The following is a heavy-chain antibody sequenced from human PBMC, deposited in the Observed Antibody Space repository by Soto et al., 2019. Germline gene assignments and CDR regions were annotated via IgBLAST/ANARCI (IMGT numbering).Heavy chain of an antibody. V-gene: IGHV3-30*18. Sequence: QVQLVESGGGVVQPGRSLRLSCAASGFTFSSYGMHWVRQAPGKGLEWVAVISYDGSNKYYADSVKGRFTISRDNSKNTXXLQMNSLRAEDTAVYYCAKDQRAVVTPRPNNWFDPWGQGTLVTVSS. CDR3: AKDQRAVVTPRPNNWFDP. CDR1: GFTFSSYG. J-gene: IGHJ5*02. D-gene: IGHD2-21*02. CDR2: ISYDGSNK.